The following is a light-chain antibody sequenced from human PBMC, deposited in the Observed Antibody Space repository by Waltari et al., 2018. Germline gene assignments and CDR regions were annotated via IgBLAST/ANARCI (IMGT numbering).Light chain of an antibody. V-gene: IGLV2-14*03. CDR1: SSDIGGYNY. CDR2: DVS. Sequence: QSALTQPASVSGSAGQSITISCTGTSSDIGGYNYVSWYQQHADKAPKLIIFDVSNRPSGVSNRFSGSKSGNTASLTISGLQAEDEADYYCSSYTSSNTLAFGGGTKLTVL. CDR3: SSYTSSNTLA. J-gene: IGLJ2*01.